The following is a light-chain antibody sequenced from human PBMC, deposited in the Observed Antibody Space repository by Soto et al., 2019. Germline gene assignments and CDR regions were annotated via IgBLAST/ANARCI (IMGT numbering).Light chain of an antibody. CDR3: LQDYNYPRT. V-gene: IGKV1-39*01. Sequence: DIRMTQSPSSLSSSVGDRVTITFLASQSISSYLNWYQQKPGKAPKLLIYAASSLQSGVPSRFSGSGSGTDFTLTISSLQPEDFATYYCLQDYNYPRTFGQGTKVDIK. CDR2: AAS. CDR1: QSISSY. J-gene: IGKJ1*01.